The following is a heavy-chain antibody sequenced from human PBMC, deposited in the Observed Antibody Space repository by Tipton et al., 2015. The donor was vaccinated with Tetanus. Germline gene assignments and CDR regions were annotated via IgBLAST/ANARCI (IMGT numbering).Heavy chain of an antibody. V-gene: IGHV4-31*03. CDR1: GGSISSGGYY. CDR2: IYYTGNT. Sequence: TLSLTCSVSGGSISSGGYYWSWIRQHPGKGLEWLGYIYYTGNTLQNPSLQSRVTRSLDKSKNQFSLKLRSVTAADTAIYYCARTADNWFDPWGQGTLVTVSS. D-gene: IGHD2-21*02. J-gene: IGHJ5*02. CDR3: ARTADNWFDP.